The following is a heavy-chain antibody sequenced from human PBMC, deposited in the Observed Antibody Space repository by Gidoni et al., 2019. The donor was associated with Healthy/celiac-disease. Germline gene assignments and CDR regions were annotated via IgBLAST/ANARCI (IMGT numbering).Heavy chain of an antibody. CDR2: ISYDGSNK. CDR3: AKDMFDP. CDR1: GFTFSSYG. J-gene: IGHJ5*02. Sequence: QVQLVESGGGVVQPGRSLGLSCAASGFTFSSYGMHWVRQAPGKGLEWVAVISYDGSNKYYADSVKGRFTISRDNSKNTLYLQMNSLRAEDTAVYYCAKDMFDPWGQGTLVTVSS. V-gene: IGHV3-30*18.